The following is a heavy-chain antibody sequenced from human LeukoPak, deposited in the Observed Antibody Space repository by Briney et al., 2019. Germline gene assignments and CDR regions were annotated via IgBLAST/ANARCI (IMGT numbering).Heavy chain of an antibody. V-gene: IGHV3-7*01. CDR1: GFTFSSNW. CDR2: INQDGREK. D-gene: IGHD4-17*01. CDR3: AKNGEEFDY. Sequence: PGGSLRLSCAASGFTFSSNWMTWVRQAPGKGLEWVANINQDGREKYYVDSVKGRFAISRDNAKNSLYLQMHSLRAEDTAVYCCAKNGEEFDYWGQETLVTVSS. J-gene: IGHJ4*02.